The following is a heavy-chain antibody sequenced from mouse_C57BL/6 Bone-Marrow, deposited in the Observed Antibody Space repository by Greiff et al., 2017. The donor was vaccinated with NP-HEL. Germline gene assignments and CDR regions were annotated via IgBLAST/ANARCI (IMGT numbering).Heavy chain of an antibody. V-gene: IGHV1-72*01. J-gene: IGHJ4*01. CDR3: AIKEGDGSRYYAMDY. D-gene: IGHD1-1*01. CDR2: IDPNSGGT. CDR1: GYTFTSYW. Sequence: QVQLKQPGAELVKPGASVKLSCKASGYTFTSYWMHWVKQRPGRGLEWIGRIDPNSGGTKYNEKFKSKATLTVDKPSSTAYMQLSSLTSEDSAVYYCAIKEGDGSRYYAMDYWGQGTSVTVSS.